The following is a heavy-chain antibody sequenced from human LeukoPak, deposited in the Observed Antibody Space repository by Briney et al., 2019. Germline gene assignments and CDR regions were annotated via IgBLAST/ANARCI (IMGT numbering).Heavy chain of an antibody. J-gene: IGHJ4*02. V-gene: IGHV3-11*04. CDR1: GFTFSDYY. Sequence: GGSLRLSCAASGFTFSDYYMRWIRQAPGKGLEWVSYISSSGSTIYYADSVKGRFTVSRDNAKNSLYLQMNSLRAEDTAVYYCTRVARYCSGGICYSGYWGQGTLVTVSS. CDR3: TRVARYCSGGICYSGY. D-gene: IGHD2-15*01. CDR2: ISSSGSTI.